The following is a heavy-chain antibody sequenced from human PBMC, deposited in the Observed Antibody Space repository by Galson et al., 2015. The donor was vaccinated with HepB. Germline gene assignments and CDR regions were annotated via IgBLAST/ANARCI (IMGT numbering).Heavy chain of an antibody. V-gene: IGHV3-21*01. D-gene: IGHD2-15*01. CDR2: ISSSSSYI. Sequence: SLRLSCAASGFTFSYYSMNWVRQAPGKGLEWVSSISSSSSYIYYADSLKGRFTISRDNSKNTLYLQMNSLRAEDTAAYYCAREWTCSGGSCYRGGMDVWGQGTTVTVSS. J-gene: IGHJ6*02. CDR3: AREWTCSGGSCYRGGMDV. CDR1: GFTFSYYS.